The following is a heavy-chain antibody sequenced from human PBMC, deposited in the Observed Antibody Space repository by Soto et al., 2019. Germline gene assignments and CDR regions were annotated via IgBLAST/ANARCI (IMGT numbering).Heavy chain of an antibody. CDR3: ARRAVRQAAAAGQHFDY. J-gene: IGHJ4*02. Sequence: QVQLVQSGAEVKKPGSSVKVSCKASGGTFSSYAISWVRQAPGQGLEWMGGIIPIFGTANYAQKFQGRVTITADESTSTAYMELSSLRSEDTAVYYCARRAVRQAAAAGQHFDYWGQGTLVTVSS. CDR1: GGTFSSYA. CDR2: IIPIFGTA. V-gene: IGHV1-69*12. D-gene: IGHD6-13*01.